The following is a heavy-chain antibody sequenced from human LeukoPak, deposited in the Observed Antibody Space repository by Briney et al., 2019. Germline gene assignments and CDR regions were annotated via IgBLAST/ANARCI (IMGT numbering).Heavy chain of an antibody. CDR1: GGSIRGYY. CDR3: ARAVQVTTGGLFDY. V-gene: IGHV4-59*01. D-gene: IGHD4-17*01. J-gene: IGHJ4*02. CDR2: IYSSGGT. Sequence: PSETLSLTCNVSGGSIRGYYWSWIRQPPGKGLEWTGYIYSSGGTNYNPSLKSRVTMSVDTSKNQFSLKVSSVTAADTAVYYCARAVQVTTGGLFDYWGQGTLVTVSS.